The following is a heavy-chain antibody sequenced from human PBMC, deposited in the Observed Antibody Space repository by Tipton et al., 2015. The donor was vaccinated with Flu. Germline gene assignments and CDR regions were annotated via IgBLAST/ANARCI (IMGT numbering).Heavy chain of an antibody. Sequence: TLSLTCNVSGDSINTYFWSWLRQPAGKGLEWIGRLEPYGGTDYNPSLKSRVTISLDSSKKFFYRRMSSVTAADTAVYYCTRDGRRGTGGGAFDIWSQGTLVTVSS. J-gene: IGHJ3*02. CDR2: LEPYGGT. V-gene: IGHV4-4*07. CDR1: GDSINTYF. CDR3: TRDGRRGTGGGAFDI. D-gene: IGHD2-8*02.